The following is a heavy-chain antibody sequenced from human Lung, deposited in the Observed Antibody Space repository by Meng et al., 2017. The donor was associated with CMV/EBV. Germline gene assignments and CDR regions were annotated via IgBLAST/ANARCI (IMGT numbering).Heavy chain of an antibody. CDR2: INWNGDST. CDR3: ARGGSSSWRQGVFDY. J-gene: IGHJ4*02. V-gene: IGHV3-20*01. CDR1: GFTFDDYG. D-gene: IGHD6-13*01. Sequence: GESXKISCAASGFTFDDYGVSWVRQVPGKGLEWVSGINWNGDSTGYADSVKGRFTISRDNAKNSLYLQMNSLRAEDAALYHCARGGSSSWRQGVFDYWGQGTXVTVSS.